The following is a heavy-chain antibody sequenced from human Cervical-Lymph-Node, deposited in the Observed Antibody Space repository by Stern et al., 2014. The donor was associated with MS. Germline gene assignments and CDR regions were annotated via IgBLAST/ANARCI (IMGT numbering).Heavy chain of an antibody. D-gene: IGHD1-26*01. CDR1: GDTFSSYA. Sequence: VPLLESGAEVKKPGSSVKVSCKASGDTFSSYAINWVRQVPGQGLEWMGGITPVFGTTNYAQKFQGRVTITADKSTNTAYMELMTLRSEDTAVYYCARGGGLVGYFDYWGQGTLVSVSS. J-gene: IGHJ4*02. CDR3: ARGGGLVGYFDY. V-gene: IGHV1-69*06. CDR2: ITPVFGTT.